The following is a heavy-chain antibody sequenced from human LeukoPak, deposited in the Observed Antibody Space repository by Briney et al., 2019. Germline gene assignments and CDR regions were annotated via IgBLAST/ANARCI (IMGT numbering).Heavy chain of an antibody. D-gene: IGHD5-24*01. CDR3: ATIPLDTDAFDI. CDR1: GGSISSSSYY. Sequence: SETLSLTCTVSGGSISSSSYYWGWIRQPPGKGLEWIGSIYYSGSTYYNPSLKSRVTISVDTSKNQFSLKLSSVTAADTAVYYCATIPLDTDAFDIWGQGTMVTVSS. CDR2: IYYSGST. V-gene: IGHV4-39*01. J-gene: IGHJ3*02.